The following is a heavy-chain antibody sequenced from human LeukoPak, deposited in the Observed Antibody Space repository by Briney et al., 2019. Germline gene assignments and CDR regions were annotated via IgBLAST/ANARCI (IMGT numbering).Heavy chain of an antibody. CDR3: ATHSTSYGGDTTYPFDH. CDR1: GGSLSTSSYY. D-gene: IGHD2-21*01. CDR2: VYYSGRT. V-gene: IGHV4-39*01. Sequence: SETLSLTCAVSGGSLSTSSYYCGWIRQPPGKGLEWVGAVYYSGRTYYSPSLKSRVTISVDTSKNQFSLMLSSVTAADTAVYYCATHSTSYGGDTTYPFDHWGQGTLVTVSS. J-gene: IGHJ4*02.